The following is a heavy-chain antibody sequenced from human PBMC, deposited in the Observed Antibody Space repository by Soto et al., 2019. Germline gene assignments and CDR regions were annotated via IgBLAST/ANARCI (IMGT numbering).Heavy chain of an antibody. J-gene: IGHJ3*02. CDR3: ATGSGLYSGYAQAFDI. CDR2: FDPEDGET. D-gene: IGHD5-12*01. CDR1: GYTLTELS. Sequence: ASVKVSCKVSGYTLTELSMHWVRQAPGKGLEWMGGFDPEDGETIYAQKFQGRVTMTEDTSTDTAYMELSSLRSEDTAVHYCATGSGLYSGYAQAFDIWGQGTMVTVSS. V-gene: IGHV1-24*01.